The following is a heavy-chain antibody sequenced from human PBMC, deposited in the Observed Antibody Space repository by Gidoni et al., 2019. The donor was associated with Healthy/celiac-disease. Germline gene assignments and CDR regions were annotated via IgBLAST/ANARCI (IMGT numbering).Heavy chain of an antibody. J-gene: IGHJ4*02. D-gene: IGHD6-19*01. V-gene: IGHV4-39*07. CDR3: ARANGGSGWYYFDY. CDR1: GGSISRSSYY. Sequence: QLQLQESGPGLVKPSETLSLTCTVSGGSISRSSYYWGWIRQPPGKGLEWIGSIYYSGSTYYNPSLKSRVTISVDTSKNQFSLKLSSVTAADTAVYYCARANGGSGWYYFDYWGQGTLVTVSS. CDR2: IYYSGST.